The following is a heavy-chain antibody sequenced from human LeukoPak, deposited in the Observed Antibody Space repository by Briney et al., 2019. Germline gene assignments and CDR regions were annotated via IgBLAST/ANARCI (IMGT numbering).Heavy chain of an antibody. J-gene: IGHJ4*02. CDR3: AKVLTRSYSVRPYYFDY. CDR1: GFTFSSYA. V-gene: IGHV3-23*01. CDR2: ISGSGGST. Sequence: GGSLRLSCAASGFTFSSYAMSGVRQAPGKGLEWVSAISGSGGSTYYADSVKGRFTISRDNSKNTLYLQMNSLRAEDTAVYYCAKVLTRSYSVRPYYFDYWGQGTLVTVSS. D-gene: IGHD1-26*01.